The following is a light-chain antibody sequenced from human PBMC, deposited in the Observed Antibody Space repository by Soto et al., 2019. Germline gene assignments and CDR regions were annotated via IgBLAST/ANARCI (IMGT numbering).Light chain of an antibody. CDR3: QQYATSPHT. CDR2: GAS. CDR1: QSVSSSQ. J-gene: IGKJ2*01. V-gene: IGKV3-20*01. Sequence: EIVLTQSPVTLSLSPGESATLSCRASQSVSSSQVAWYQQKPGQAPRLLIYGASSGATGIPDRFSGVGSETDFTLTINRLEPEDFAVYYCQQYATSPHTFGQGTKLEIK.